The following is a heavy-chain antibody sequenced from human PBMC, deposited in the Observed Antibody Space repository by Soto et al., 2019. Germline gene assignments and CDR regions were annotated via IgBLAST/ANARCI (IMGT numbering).Heavy chain of an antibody. V-gene: IGHV3-23*01. Sequence: GGSLRLSCAASGFPFSSYAMSWVRQTPEGGLEWVAAISGGGNDRYYADFVQGRFTFSRDNYRKILYLHMNSLRADDTAMYFCARSLFMVAPDSEPFDYWGQGTLVTVSA. J-gene: IGHJ4*02. CDR2: ISGGGNDR. CDR3: ARSLFMVAPDSEPFDY. D-gene: IGHD3-22*01. CDR1: GFPFSSYA.